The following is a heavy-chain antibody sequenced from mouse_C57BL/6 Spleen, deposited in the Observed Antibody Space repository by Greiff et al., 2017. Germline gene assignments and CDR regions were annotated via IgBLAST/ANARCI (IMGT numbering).Heavy chain of an antibody. CDR3: ARRFYYGSSYAMDY. D-gene: IGHD1-1*01. J-gene: IGHJ4*01. V-gene: IGHV5-17*01. CDR2: ISSGSSTI. Sequence: EVKLVESGGGLVKPGGSLTLSCAASGFTFSDYGMHWVRQAPEKGLEWVAYISSGSSTIYYADTVKGRFTISRDNAKNTLFLQMTSLRSEDTAMYYCARRFYYGSSYAMDYWGQGTSVTVSS. CDR1: GFTFSDYG.